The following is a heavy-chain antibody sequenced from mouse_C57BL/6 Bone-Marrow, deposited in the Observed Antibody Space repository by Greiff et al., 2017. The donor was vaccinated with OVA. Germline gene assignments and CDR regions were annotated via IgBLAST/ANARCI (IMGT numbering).Heavy chain of an antibody. J-gene: IGHJ3*01. CDR2: IDPSDSYT. CDR3: ERRGSSGPAWFAY. D-gene: IGHD3-2*02. Sequence: QVQLQQPGAELVMPGASVKLSCKASGYTFTSYWMHWVKQGPGHGLEWIGEIDPSDSYTNYNQKFKGKSTLTVDKSSSTAYMQLSTLQSEDSAVYYRERRGSSGPAWFAYWGQWTLVTVYA. CDR1: GYTFTSYW. V-gene: IGHV1-69*01.